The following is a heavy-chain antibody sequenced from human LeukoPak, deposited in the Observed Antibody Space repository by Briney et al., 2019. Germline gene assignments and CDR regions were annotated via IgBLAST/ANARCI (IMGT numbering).Heavy chain of an antibody. Sequence: SETLSLTCSVSGDSIGFYFWSWIRQSPGKGLEWIGYVYFSGNTNYNPSLKSRVTISVDTSKNQFSLKLNSLTAADTAVYYCARDASSRRLGHHYYGMDVWGQGTTVTVSS. J-gene: IGHJ6*02. D-gene: IGHD3-16*01. V-gene: IGHV4-59*12. CDR3: ARDASSRRLGHHYYGMDV. CDR1: GDSIGFYF. CDR2: VYFSGNT.